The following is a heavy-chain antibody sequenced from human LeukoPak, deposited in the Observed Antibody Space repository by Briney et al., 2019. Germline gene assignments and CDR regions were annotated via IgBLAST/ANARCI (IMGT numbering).Heavy chain of an antibody. CDR2: IYYSGST. Sequence: SETLSLTCTVSGGSISSSSYYWGWIRQPPGKGLEWIGSIYYSGSTYYNPSLKSRVTISVDTSKNQFSLKLSSVTAADTAVYYCATSNEVVATYYSWFDPWGQGTLVTVSS. D-gene: IGHD5-12*01. J-gene: IGHJ5*02. V-gene: IGHV4-39*07. CDR1: GGSISSSSYY. CDR3: ATSNEVVATYYSWFDP.